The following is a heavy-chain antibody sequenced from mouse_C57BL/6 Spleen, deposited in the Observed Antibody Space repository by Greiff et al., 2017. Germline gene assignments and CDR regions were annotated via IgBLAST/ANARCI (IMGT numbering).Heavy chain of an antibody. CDR3: ARNDYDGPWFAY. CDR1: GYAFSSYW. J-gene: IGHJ3*01. V-gene: IGHV1-80*01. Sequence: QVQLKESGAELVKPGASVKISCKASGYAFSSYWMNWVKQRPGKGLEWLGQIYPGDGDTNYNGKFKGKATLTSDKSSSTAYMPLSSLTSEDSAVYFCARNDYDGPWFAYWGQGTLVTVSA. CDR2: IYPGDGDT. D-gene: IGHD2-4*01.